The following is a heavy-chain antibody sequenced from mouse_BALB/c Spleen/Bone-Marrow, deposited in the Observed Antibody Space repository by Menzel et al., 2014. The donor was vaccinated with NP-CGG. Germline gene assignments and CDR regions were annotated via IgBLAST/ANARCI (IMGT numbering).Heavy chain of an antibody. CDR2: INPNSDYT. D-gene: IGHD2-2*01. Sequence: QVQLQQSGAELARPGASVKTSCKASGYTFTYYTMYWVKQRPGQGLEWIGYINPNSDYTNYNQKFKDKATLTADKSSSTAYMQLSGLTSEDSAVYYCAREVYGSWFAYWGQGTLVTVSA. V-gene: IGHV1-4*01. J-gene: IGHJ3*01. CDR1: GYTFTYYT. CDR3: AREVYGSWFAY.